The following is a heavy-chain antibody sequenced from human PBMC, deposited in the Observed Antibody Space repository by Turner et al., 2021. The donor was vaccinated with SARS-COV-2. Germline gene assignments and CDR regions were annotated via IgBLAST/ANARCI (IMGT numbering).Heavy chain of an antibody. CDR3: ARPYITMVRGVNYYGMDV. D-gene: IGHD3-10*01. CDR2: IYYSGST. V-gene: IGHV4-39*01. Sequence: QLQLQESGPGLVKPSETLSLTCTVSGGSISSSSYYWGWIRQPPGKGLEGIGSIYYSGSTYYNPSLKRRVTISVDTSKNQFSLKLSSVTAADTAVYYCARPYITMVRGVNYYGMDVWGQGTTVTVSS. CDR1: GGSISSSSYY. J-gene: IGHJ6*02.